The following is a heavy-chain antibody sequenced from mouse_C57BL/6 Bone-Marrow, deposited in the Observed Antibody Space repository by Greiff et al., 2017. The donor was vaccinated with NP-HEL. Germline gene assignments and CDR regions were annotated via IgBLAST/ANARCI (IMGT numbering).Heavy chain of an antibody. CDR1: GYTFTSYG. CDR2: IYIGNGYT. D-gene: IGHD1-1*01. V-gene: IGHV1-58*01. J-gene: IGHJ2*01. CDR3: ASSALTTVVAKGSYYFDY. Sequence: EVQLQESGAELVRPGSSVKMSCKTSGYTFTSYGINWVKQRPGQGLEWIGYIYIGNGYTEYNEKFKGKATLTSDTSSSTAYMQLSSLTSEDSAIYFCASSALTTVVAKGSYYFDYWGQGTTLTVSS.